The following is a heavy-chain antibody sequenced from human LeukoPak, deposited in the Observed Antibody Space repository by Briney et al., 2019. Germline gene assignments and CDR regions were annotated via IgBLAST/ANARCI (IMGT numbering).Heavy chain of an antibody. CDR2: INHSGST. D-gene: IGHD1-1*01. J-gene: IGHJ4*02. CDR1: GGSFSGYY. Sequence: SETLSLTCSVYGGSFSGYYWSWIRQPPGKGLEWIGEINHSGSTNYNPSLKSRVTISVDTSKNQYSLKLSSVTAADTAVYYCARRLPPSVEFDYWGQGTLVTVSS. CDR3: ARRLPPSVEFDY. V-gene: IGHV4-34*01.